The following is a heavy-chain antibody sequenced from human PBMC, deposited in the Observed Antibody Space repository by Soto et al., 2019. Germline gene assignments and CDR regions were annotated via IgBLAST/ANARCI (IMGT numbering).Heavy chain of an antibody. Sequence: GGSLRLSCAASGFSFSSYNMIWVRQAPGKGLEWVSSINPAGDTYYPGSVKGRFTISRENAKNSLYLQMNSLRAGDTAVYYCARESLEDGYKDYW. CDR1: GFSFSSYN. CDR2: INPAGDT. CDR3: ARESLEDGYKDY. V-gene: IGHV3-13*01. J-gene: IGHJ4*01. D-gene: IGHD3-16*02.